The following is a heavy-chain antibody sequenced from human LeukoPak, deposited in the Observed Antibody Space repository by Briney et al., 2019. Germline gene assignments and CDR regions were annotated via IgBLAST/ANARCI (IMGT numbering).Heavy chain of an antibody. CDR1: GFTFSSYA. CDR3: ARGSDFWSGYETGFDY. CDR2: ISAGGGST. Sequence: GGSLRLSCVASGFTFSSYAMSWVRQAPGKGLEWVSTISAGGGSTYYADSVKGRFSISRDNSKNTLYLQMNSLRAEDTAVYYCARGSDFWSGYETGFDYWGQGTLVTVSS. V-gene: IGHV3-23*01. J-gene: IGHJ4*02. D-gene: IGHD3-3*01.